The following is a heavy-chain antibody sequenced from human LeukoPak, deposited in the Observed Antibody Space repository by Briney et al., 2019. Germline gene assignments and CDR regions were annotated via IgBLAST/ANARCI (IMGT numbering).Heavy chain of an antibody. V-gene: IGHV3-30*18. CDR3: AKGRLYSSGWYYFDY. J-gene: IGHJ4*02. D-gene: IGHD6-19*01. CDR2: ISYDVSNK. CDR1: GFTFSRYG. Sequence: AGGALRLSCAASGFTFSRYGMHWVRQAPGKGVEWVADISYDVSNKYYVYSVKGRFTISRDNSKNTLYLQMNSLTAKDTAVYYCAKGRLYSSGWYYFDYWGQGTLVTVSS.